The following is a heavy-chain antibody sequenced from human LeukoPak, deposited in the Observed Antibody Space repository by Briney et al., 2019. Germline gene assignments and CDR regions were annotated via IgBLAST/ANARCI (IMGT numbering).Heavy chain of an antibody. V-gene: IGHV4-34*01. CDR2: INHSGST. D-gene: IGHD2/OR15-2a*01. J-gene: IGHJ6*03. CDR3: ARGGNPYYYYMDV. Sequence: SETLSLTCGVYGGSFSNYDWNWIRQPPGKGLEWIGEINHSGSTSYNPSLKSRVTISVDTSKNQFSLKLSSVTAADTAVYYCARGGNPYYYYMDVWGKGTTVTISS. CDR1: GGSFSNYD.